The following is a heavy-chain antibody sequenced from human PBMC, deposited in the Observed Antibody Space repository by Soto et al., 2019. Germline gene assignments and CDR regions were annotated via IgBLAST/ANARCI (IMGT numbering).Heavy chain of an antibody. V-gene: IGHV4-34*01. J-gene: IGHJ5*02. D-gene: IGHD1-26*01. Sequence: QVQLQQWGAGLLKPSETLSLTCAVYGGSFSGYYWSWIRQPPGKGLEWIGEINHRGSTNYNPSLKSRVQTSVHTLNDQSPLMLISVPAADKALYYCARSGCYQRRKKAAGTPNYWFDPWGHGTPVTVSS. CDR3: ARSGCYQRRKKAAGTPNYWFDP. CDR2: INHRGST. CDR1: GGSFSGYY.